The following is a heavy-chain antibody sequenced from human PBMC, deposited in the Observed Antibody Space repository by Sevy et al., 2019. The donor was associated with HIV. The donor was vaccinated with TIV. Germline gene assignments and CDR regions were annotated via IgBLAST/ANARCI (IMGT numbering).Heavy chain of an antibody. CDR2: ISSSSSYI. Sequence: GGYLRLSCAASGFTFSSYSMNWVRQAPGKGLEWVSSISSSSSYIYYADSVKGRFTISRDNAKNSLYLQMNSLRAEDTAVYYCARDRLDAIYYFDYWGQGTLVTVSS. V-gene: IGHV3-21*01. CDR3: ARDRLDAIYYFDY. D-gene: IGHD1-1*01. J-gene: IGHJ4*02. CDR1: GFTFSSYS.